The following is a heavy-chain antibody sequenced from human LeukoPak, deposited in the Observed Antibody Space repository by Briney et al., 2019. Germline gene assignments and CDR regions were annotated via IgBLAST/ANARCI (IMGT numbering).Heavy chain of an antibody. J-gene: IGHJ5*02. CDR3: AKDSYYDSSGYYFS. V-gene: IGHV3-30*18. Sequence: GRSLRLSCAASGFTFSSYGMHWVRQVPGKGLEWVAVISYDGSNKYYADSVKGRFTISRDNSKNTLYLQMNSLRAEDTAVYYCAKDSYYDSSGYYFSWGQGTLVTVSS. D-gene: IGHD3-22*01. CDR1: GFTFSSYG. CDR2: ISYDGSNK.